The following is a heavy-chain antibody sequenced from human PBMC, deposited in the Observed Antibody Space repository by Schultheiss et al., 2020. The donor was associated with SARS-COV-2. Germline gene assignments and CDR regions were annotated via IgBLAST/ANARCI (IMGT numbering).Heavy chain of an antibody. CDR2: IYYSGST. J-gene: IGHJ5*02. D-gene: IGHD6-13*01. Sequence: SQTLSLTCTVSGGSISSSSYYWGWIRQPPGKGLEWIGYIYYSGSTNYNPSLKSRVTISVDTSKNQFSLKLSSVTAADTAVYYCARGGKVAAAGTHEEYNWFDPWGQGTLVTVSS. V-gene: IGHV4-61*05. CDR1: GGSISSSSYY. CDR3: ARGGKVAAAGTHEEYNWFDP.